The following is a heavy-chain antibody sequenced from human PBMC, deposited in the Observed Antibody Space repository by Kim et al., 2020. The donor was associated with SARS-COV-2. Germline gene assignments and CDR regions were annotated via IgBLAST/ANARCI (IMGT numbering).Heavy chain of an antibody. V-gene: IGHV1-2*02. Sequence: APKVQGRVTMTRETSISTAYMELSRLRSDDTAMYYCARGLWFGDGMDVWGQGTTVTVSS. J-gene: IGHJ6*02. D-gene: IGHD3-10*01. CDR3: ARGLWFGDGMDV.